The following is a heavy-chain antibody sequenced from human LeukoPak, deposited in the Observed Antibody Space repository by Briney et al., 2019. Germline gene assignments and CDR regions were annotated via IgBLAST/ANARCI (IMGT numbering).Heavy chain of an antibody. CDR2: IKQDGSEK. CDR1: GFTFSSYW. CDR3: ARGRTPYSSGWSPAEYFQH. Sequence: GGSLRLSCAASGFTFSSYWMSWVRQAPGKGLEWVANIKQDGSEKYYVDSVKGRFTISRDNAKNSLYLQMNSLRAEDTAVYYCARGRTPYSSGWSPAEYFQHWGQGTLVTVSS. D-gene: IGHD6-19*01. V-gene: IGHV3-7*01. J-gene: IGHJ1*01.